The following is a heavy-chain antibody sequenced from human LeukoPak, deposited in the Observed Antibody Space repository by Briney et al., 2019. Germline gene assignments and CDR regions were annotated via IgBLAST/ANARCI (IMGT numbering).Heavy chain of an antibody. CDR3: ARDSVVLVRAIMHRASWFDP. D-gene: IGHD3-10*01. CDR2: INPNSGGT. J-gene: IGHJ5*02. V-gene: IGHV1-2*02. CDR1: GYIFTGYY. Sequence: SVKVSCKASGYIFTGYYMHWVRQAPGQGLEWLGWINPNSGGTNYAQKFQGSVTMTRDTSSSTAYMELSRLGSDDTAVHFCARDSVVLVRAIMHRASWFDPWGQGTLVTVSS.